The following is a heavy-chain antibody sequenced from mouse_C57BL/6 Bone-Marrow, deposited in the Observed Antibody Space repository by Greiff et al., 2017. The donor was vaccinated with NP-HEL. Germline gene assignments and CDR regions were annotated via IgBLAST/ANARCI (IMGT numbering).Heavy chain of an antibody. Sequence: VKLMESGAELVRPGASVKLSCKASGYTFTDYYINWVKQRPGQGLEWIARIYPGSGNTYYNEKFKGKATLTAEKSSSTAYMQLSSLTSEDSAVYFCARRVYFDYWGQGTTLTVSS. V-gene: IGHV1-76*01. J-gene: IGHJ2*01. CDR1: GYTFTDYY. CDR3: ARRVYFDY. CDR2: IYPGSGNT.